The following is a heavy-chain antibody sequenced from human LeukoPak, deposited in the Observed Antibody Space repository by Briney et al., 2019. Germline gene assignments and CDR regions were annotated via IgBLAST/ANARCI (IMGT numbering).Heavy chain of an antibody. CDR1: GFTFDDYA. Sequence: GGSLRLSCAASGFTFDDYAMHWVRQAPGKGLEWVSGISWNSGSIGYADSVKGRFTISRDNAKNSLYLQMNSLGAEDMALYYCAKDYCSSTSCYFDYWGQGTLVTVSS. J-gene: IGHJ4*02. V-gene: IGHV3-9*03. CDR2: ISWNSGSI. CDR3: AKDYCSSTSCYFDY. D-gene: IGHD2-2*01.